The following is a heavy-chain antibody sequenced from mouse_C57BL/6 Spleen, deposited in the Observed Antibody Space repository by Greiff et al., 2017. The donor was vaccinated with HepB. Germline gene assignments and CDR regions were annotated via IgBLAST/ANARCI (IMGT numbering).Heavy chain of an antibody. CDR2: INPNNGGT. CDR1: GYTFTDYY. CDR3: ARSDYGSSYFAY. D-gene: IGHD1-1*01. J-gene: IGHJ3*01. V-gene: IGHV1-26*01. Sequence: EVQLQQSGPELVKPGASVKISCKASGYTFTDYYMNWVKQSHGKSLEWIGDINPNNGGTSYNQKFKGKATLTVDKSSSTAYMELCSLTSEDSAVYYCARSDYGSSYFAYWGQGTLVTVSA.